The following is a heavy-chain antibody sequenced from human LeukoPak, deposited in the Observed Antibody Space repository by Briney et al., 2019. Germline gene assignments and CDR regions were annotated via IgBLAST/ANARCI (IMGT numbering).Heavy chain of an antibody. J-gene: IGHJ4*02. CDR3: ATTQQWLASYY. V-gene: IGHV4-59*08. D-gene: IGHD6-19*01. CDR2: FYNSGST. CDR1: GGSISSCY. Sequence: SETLSLTCTFSGGSISSCYWTWFRQPPGKGLEWIGSFYNSGSTSYNPSLGSRVTISLDTSKNLFSLKLTSVTAADSAIYYCATTQQWLASYYWGQGTLVTVSS.